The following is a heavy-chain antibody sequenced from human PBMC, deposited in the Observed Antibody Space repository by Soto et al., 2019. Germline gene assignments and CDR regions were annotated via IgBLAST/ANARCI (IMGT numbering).Heavy chain of an antibody. D-gene: IGHD6-19*01. CDR1: GGSISSGDYY. CDR3: ARDRKPSEWLGINY. J-gene: IGHJ4*02. V-gene: IGHV4-61*08. CDR2: IYYSGST. Sequence: PSETLSLTCTVSGGSISSGDYYWSWIRQPPGKGLEWIGYIYYSGSTNYNPSLKSRVTISVDTSKSQFSLKLSSVTAADTAVYYCARDRKPSEWLGINYWSQGTLVTVSS.